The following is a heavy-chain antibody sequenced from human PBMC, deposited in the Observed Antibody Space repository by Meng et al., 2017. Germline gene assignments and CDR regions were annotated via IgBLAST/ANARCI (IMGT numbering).Heavy chain of an antibody. V-gene: IGHV1-2*06. Sequence: QWKPVQCAAEFKKPGASVKDACKPSGDYFPDYYIHWVRRAPGQGLEWMGRINPKSGDTHYAQKFQARVTMTGDTSISTAYMELSGLRSDDTAMYYCARDEDISAAGKLFGDYWGQGTLVTVSS. CDR2: INPKSGDT. J-gene: IGHJ4*02. CDR3: ARDEDISAAGKLFGDY. D-gene: IGHD6-25*01. CDR1: GDYFPDYY.